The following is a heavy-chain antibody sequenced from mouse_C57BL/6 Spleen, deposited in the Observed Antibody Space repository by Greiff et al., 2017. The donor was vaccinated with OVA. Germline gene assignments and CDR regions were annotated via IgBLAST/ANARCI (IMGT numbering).Heavy chain of an antibody. D-gene: IGHD1-1*01. CDR2: IYPGSGNT. J-gene: IGHJ1*03. CDR1: GYSFTSYY. CDR3: ARGDYYGSSYWYFDV. Sequence: QVQLNESGPELVKPGASVKISCKASGYSFTSYYIHWVKQRPGQGLEWIGWIYPGSGNTKYNEKFKGKATLTADTSSSTAYMQLSSLTSEDSAVYYGARGDYYGSSYWYFDVWGTGTTVTVSS. V-gene: IGHV1-66*01.